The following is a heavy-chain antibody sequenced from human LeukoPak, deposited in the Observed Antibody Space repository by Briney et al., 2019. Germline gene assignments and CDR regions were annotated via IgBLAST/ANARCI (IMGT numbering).Heavy chain of an antibody. D-gene: IGHD6-13*01. Sequence: SVKVSCKASGGTFSSYAISWVRQAPGQGLEWMGGIIPIFGTANYAQKFQGRVTITTDESTSTAYMELSSLRSEDTAVYYCARGSSWPHYYYYYMDVWGKGTTVTVSS. CDR1: GGTFSSYA. CDR3: ARGSSWPHYYYYYMDV. J-gene: IGHJ6*03. V-gene: IGHV1-69*05. CDR2: IIPIFGTA.